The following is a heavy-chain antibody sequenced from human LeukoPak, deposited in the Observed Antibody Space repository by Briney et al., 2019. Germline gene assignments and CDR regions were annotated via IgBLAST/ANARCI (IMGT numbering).Heavy chain of an antibody. CDR1: GYTFSNYG. Sequence: ASVKVSCKASGYTFSNYGISWVRQATGRGLEWMGWISGQTGKTKQAQKFQGRITLTTDSATNTAYMELRSLTSDDTAVYYCARHDDIAVFRNGLDVWGQGTTVTVS. J-gene: IGHJ6*02. CDR2: ISGQTGKT. D-gene: IGHD6-19*01. CDR3: ARHDDIAVFRNGLDV. V-gene: IGHV1-18*01.